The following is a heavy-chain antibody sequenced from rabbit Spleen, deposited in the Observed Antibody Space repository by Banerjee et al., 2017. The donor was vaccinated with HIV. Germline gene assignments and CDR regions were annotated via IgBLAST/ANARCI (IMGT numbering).Heavy chain of an antibody. Sequence: QEQLVESGGGLVQPGGSLKLSCKASGFDFSAYGVTWVRQAPGKGLEWIGYIDPLFDNTYYASWVNGQFTISRHNAQNTLYLQLNSLTATDTATYFCVRRGDSYDDYGGSFNLWGPGTLVTVS. J-gene: IGHJ4*01. CDR1: GFDFSAYG. V-gene: IGHV1S47*01. CDR2: IDPLFDNT. D-gene: IGHD2-1*01. CDR3: VRRGDSYDDYGGSFNL.